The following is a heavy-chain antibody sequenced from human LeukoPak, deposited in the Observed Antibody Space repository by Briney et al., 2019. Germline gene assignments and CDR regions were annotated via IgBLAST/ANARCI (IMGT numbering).Heavy chain of an antibody. J-gene: IGHJ4*02. D-gene: IGHD4-17*01. V-gene: IGHV4-59*01. CDR2: IFYSGST. Sequence: SETLSLTCTVSGGSISSYYWNWIRQPPGKGLEWIGYIFYSGSTNYNPSLKSRVTISVDTSKNQFSLKVNSVTAADAAVDYCARSYGDHKYFFDSWGQGTLVTVSS. CDR3: ARSYGDHKYFFDS. CDR1: GGSISSYY.